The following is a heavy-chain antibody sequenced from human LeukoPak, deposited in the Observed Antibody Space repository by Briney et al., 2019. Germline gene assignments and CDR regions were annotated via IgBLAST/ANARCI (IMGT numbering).Heavy chain of an antibody. CDR1: GGSISSSSYY. J-gene: IGHJ4*02. Sequence: SETLSLTCTVSGGSISSSSYYWGWIRQPPGKGLEWIGSIYYSGSTYYNPSLRNRVTISVDTSKNQFSLKLRSVTAADTAVYYCAREILYDSTGYDVWGQGTLVTVSS. CDR2: IYYSGST. D-gene: IGHD3-22*01. CDR3: AREILYDSTGYDV. V-gene: IGHV4-39*07.